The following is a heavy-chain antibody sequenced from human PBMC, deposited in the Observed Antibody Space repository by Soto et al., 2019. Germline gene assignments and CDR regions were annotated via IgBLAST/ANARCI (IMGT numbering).Heavy chain of an antibody. J-gene: IGHJ2*01. CDR1: GVAFKDYG. D-gene: IGHD3-16*01. V-gene: IGHV3-30*03. CDR3: ARDGWGSNWYFDL. Sequence: GGSLRLSCGAPGVAFKDYGMHWVRQAPGKGLEWVAVISYDGKQTYYADSVKGRFTISKDKSKRTLFLQMNSLRVDDTAVYYCARDGWGSNWYFDLWGRGTLVTVSS. CDR2: ISYDGKQT.